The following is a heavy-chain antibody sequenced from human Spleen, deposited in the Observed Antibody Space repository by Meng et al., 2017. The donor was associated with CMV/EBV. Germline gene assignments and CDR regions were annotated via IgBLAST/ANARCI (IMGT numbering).Heavy chain of an antibody. CDR1: GGSFSGYY. CDR3: ARGRGSSSWYYYYGMDV. J-gene: IGHJ6*02. D-gene: IGHD6-13*01. Sequence: GSLRLSCAVYGGSFSGYYWSWIRQPPGKGLEWIGEINHSGSTNYNPSLKSRVTISVDTSKNQFSLKLSSVTAADTAVYYCARGRGSSSWYYYYGMDVWGQGTTVTVSS. V-gene: IGHV4-34*01. CDR2: INHSGST.